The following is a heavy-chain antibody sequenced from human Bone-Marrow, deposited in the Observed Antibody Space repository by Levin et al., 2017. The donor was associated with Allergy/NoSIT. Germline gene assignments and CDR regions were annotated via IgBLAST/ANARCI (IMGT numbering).Heavy chain of an antibody. D-gene: IGHD3-10*01. V-gene: IGHV3-11*01. CDR3: ARRSGSGRAFEY. Sequence: GESLKISCAASGFTFIDYHMNWLRQAPGKGLEWVSYISSSGSTISYADSVRGRFTISRDNAKNSLYLQMNNLRAEDTAVYYCARRSGSGRAFEYWGQGTLVTVSS. CDR2: ISSSGSTI. J-gene: IGHJ4*02. CDR1: GFTFIDYH.